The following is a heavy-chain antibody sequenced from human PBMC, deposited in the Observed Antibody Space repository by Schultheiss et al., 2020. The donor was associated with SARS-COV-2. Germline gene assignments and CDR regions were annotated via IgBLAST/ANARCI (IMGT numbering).Heavy chain of an antibody. J-gene: IGHJ5*02. CDR1: GGSISSGGYS. Sequence: SETLSLTCTVSGGSISSGGYSWSWIRQPPGKGLEWIGYIYHSGSTYYNPSLKSRVTISVDRSKNQFSLKLSSVTAADTAVYYCARAGRVVVPAAIVLDPWGQGTLVTVSS. CDR3: ARAGRVVVPAAIVLDP. D-gene: IGHD2-2*02. V-gene: IGHV4-30-2*01. CDR2: IYHSGST.